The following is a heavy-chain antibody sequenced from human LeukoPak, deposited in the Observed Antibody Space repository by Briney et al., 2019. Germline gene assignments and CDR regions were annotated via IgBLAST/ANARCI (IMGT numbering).Heavy chain of an antibody. D-gene: IGHD1-26*01. Sequence: ASVKVSCKASGYTFTNYGITWMRQAPGQGLEWMGWINTYNGNTNYAQKLQGRVTITTDTSASTAYMELRSLRSDDTAVFYCARDLVDGVGAPGAYWGQGALVTVSS. CDR2: INTYNGNT. CDR3: ARDLVDGVGAPGAY. J-gene: IGHJ4*02. CDR1: GYTFTNYG. V-gene: IGHV1-18*01.